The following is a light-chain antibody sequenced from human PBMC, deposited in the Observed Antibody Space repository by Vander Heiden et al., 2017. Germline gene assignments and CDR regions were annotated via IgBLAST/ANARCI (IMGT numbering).Light chain of an antibody. CDR2: YKSDSDK. CDR1: SGINVDAYR. J-gene: IGLJ1*01. Sequence: QAVLTQPSSLSASPGASASLTCALRSGINVDAYRLYWYQQKPGSPPQYPLSYKSDSDKQQGSGVPSRFSGSKDDSANAGILLISGLQSEDEADYYCMIWHSSAYVFGTGTKVTVL. V-gene: IGLV5-45*03. CDR3: MIWHSSAYV.